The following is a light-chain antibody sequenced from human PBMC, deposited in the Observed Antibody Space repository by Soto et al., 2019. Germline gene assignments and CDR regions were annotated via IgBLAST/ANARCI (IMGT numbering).Light chain of an antibody. CDR3: CSLTTSHTYV. CDR1: SSDIGHYDY. J-gene: IGLJ1*01. CDR2: HVT. V-gene: IGLV2-14*03. Sequence: QSALTQPASVSGSPGQSITISCTGTSSDIGHYDYVSWYQQHPGKAPKLMIYHVTYRPSGVSNRYSGSKSGNSASLTISGLQADDEAYYYCCSLTTSHTYVFGSGTKLTVL.